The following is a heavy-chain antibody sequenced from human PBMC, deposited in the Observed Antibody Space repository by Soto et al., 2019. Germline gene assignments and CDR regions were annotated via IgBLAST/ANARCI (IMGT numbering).Heavy chain of an antibody. Sequence: ESGGGLVKPGGSLRLSCAASGFTFSSYSMNWVRQAPGKGLEWVSSISSSSSYIYYADSVKGRFTISRDNAKNSLYLQMNSLRAEDTAVYYCAREPGGGDWKYYFDYWGQGTLVTVSS. V-gene: IGHV3-21*01. J-gene: IGHJ4*02. CDR1: GFTFSSYS. CDR3: AREPGGGDWKYYFDY. D-gene: IGHD2-21*01. CDR2: ISSSSSYI.